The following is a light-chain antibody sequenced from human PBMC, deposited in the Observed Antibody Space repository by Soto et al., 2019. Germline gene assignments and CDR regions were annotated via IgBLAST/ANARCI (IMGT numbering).Light chain of an antibody. CDR1: HSVNSH. CDR3: QQYKNWPL. Sequence: MMMTQSPATLSVSPGERVTLSCRTSHSVNSHVAWYQQKPGQAPRLLLYGASTRATGIPVRFSGSGFGTEFTITISSLQSEDFAVYYWQQYKNWPLFGQGTRLEI. J-gene: IGKJ5*01. CDR2: GAS. V-gene: IGKV3-15*01.